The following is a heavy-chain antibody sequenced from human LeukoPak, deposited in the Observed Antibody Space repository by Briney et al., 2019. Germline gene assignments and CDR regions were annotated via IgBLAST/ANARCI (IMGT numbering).Heavy chain of an antibody. D-gene: IGHD3-9*01. CDR3: AREGSGGTIYYFDY. J-gene: IGHJ4*02. V-gene: IGHV4-34*01. CDR1: GGSFSGYY. CDR2: INHSGST. Sequence: SETLSLTCAVYGGSFSGYYWSWIRQPPGKGLEWIGEINHSGSTNYNPSLKSRVTISVDTSKNQFSLKLSSVTAADTAVCYCAREGSGGTIYYFDYWGQGTLVTVSS.